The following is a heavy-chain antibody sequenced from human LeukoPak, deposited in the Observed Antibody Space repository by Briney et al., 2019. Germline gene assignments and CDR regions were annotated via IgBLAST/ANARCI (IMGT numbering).Heavy chain of an antibody. V-gene: IGHV4-59*01. CDR2: IYYSGST. CDR3: ARVSIAAAGTGADY. Sequence: SETLSLTCTVSGGSISSYYWSWIRQPPGKGLEWIGYIYYSGSTNYNPSLKSRVTISVDTSKNQFSLKLSSVTAADTAVYYCARVSIAAAGTGADYWGQGTLVTVSS. CDR1: GGSISSYY. D-gene: IGHD6-13*01. J-gene: IGHJ4*02.